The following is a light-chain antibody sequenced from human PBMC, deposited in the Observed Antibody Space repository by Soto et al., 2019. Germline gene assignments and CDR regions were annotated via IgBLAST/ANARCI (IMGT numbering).Light chain of an antibody. J-gene: IGKJ3*01. CDR3: QQLKNYPLFT. Sequence: DIQLTQSPSFLSASVGDRVTITCRASQDINSYLAWYQQKPGKAPKLLIYSASTLQSGVPSRFSVSGSGTEFTLTIRGLAPEDFATYYCQQLKNYPLFTFGPGTKVDVK. V-gene: IGKV1-9*01. CDR1: QDINSY. CDR2: SAS.